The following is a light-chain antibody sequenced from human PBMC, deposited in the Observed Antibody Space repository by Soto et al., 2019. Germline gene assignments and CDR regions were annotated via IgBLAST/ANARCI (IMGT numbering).Light chain of an antibody. V-gene: IGKV1-39*01. Sequence: EIQMTQSPLSLSASVGDRVTITCRASQHIDTFLVWYQVKPGKAPKLLIQTASSLHSGVPSRFSGGGFGTSFTLTISSLQPEDFATYYCHQSSTTPYTFGQGTKLEIK. CDR2: TAS. CDR1: QHIDTF. J-gene: IGKJ2*01. CDR3: HQSSTTPYT.